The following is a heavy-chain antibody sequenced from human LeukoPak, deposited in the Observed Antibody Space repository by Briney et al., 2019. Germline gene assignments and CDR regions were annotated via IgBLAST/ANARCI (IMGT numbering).Heavy chain of an antibody. CDR1: GGSFFSYA. V-gene: IGHV3-64D*06. CDR2: IISSGGGR. J-gene: IGHJ4*02. CDR3: GTAPWDCSSTSCYAPLS. Sequence: GSLILSCSASGGSFFSYAMMCLRRPAAGEGLYCSAIISSGGGRYYADSVKGRFPISRDNYKNTLYLQMSSLRAEDTAVYYCGTAPWDCSSTSCYAPLSGGQGTLVTVSS. D-gene: IGHD2-2*01.